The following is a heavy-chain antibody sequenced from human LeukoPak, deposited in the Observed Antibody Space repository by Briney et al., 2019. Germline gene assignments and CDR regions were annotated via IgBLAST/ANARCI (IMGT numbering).Heavy chain of an antibody. CDR2: ITSDGTDT. D-gene: IGHD3-16*01. V-gene: IGHV3-74*01. CDR1: GFRFNSYW. CDR3: ARDRSYGKGYWFDP. J-gene: IGHJ5*02. Sequence: GGSLRLSCAASGFRFNSYWMHWVRQVPGKGPVWVSRITSDGTDTSYADSVKGRFSISRDNAKNTLYLQMNSLRVEDTAVYYCARDRSYGKGYWFDPWGQGTLVIVSS.